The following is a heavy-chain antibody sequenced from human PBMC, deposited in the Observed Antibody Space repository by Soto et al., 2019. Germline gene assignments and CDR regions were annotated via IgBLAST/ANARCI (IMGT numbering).Heavy chain of an antibody. CDR1: GGSISNYY. D-gene: IGHD6-19*01. J-gene: IGHJ4*02. V-gene: IGHV4-59*01. Sequence: LSLTCTVSGGSISNYYGSWIRQAPGKRLEWIGYIYYTTNYNPSLKSRVTISADTSKNQISLKLTSVTAADTAVYYCARTSPVGGGFDYWGQGTLVTVSS. CDR3: ARTSPVGGGFDY. CDR2: IYYTT.